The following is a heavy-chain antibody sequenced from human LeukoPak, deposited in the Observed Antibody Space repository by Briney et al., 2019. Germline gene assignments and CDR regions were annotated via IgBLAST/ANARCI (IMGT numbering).Heavy chain of an antibody. D-gene: IGHD2-21*02. J-gene: IGHJ4*02. CDR2: ISRLGDNI. CDR1: GFTFTDYF. Sequence: GGSLRLSCAAPGFTFTDYFIGWIRQAPGKGLDWVSHISRLGDNIDYADSVKGRFTISRDNAKNSLFLQMNFLRAEDTAVYFCARVRRGGDSRYFDYWGQGALVTVSS. CDR3: ARVRRGGDSRYFDY. V-gene: IGHV3-11*01.